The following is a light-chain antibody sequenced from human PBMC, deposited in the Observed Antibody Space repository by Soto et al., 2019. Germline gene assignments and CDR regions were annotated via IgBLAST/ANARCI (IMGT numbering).Light chain of an antibody. CDR3: VQYGSSPPLT. J-gene: IGKJ5*01. CDR2: GAS. CDR1: YSVSSSY. V-gene: IGKV3-20*01. Sequence: EIVLTQSPGTLSLSPGERATLSCRASYSVSSSYLDWYQQKPGQVPGLLIYGASSRANGILDRFSGSGSGKLLTLTMNRLDPEVFGGYYWVQYGSSPPLTVGQAKRLV.